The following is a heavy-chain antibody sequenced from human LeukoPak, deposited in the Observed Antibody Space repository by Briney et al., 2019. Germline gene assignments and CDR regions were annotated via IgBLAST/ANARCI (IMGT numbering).Heavy chain of an antibody. CDR2: IKQDGSEK. V-gene: IGHV3-7*01. Sequence: GSLRLSCAASGFTFSSYWMSWVRQAPGKGLEWVANIKQDGSEKYYVDSVKGRFTISRDNAKNSLYLQMNSLRAEDTAVYYCARDRYCSSTSCLKSSIFDYWGQGTLVTVSS. J-gene: IGHJ4*02. CDR1: GFTFSSYW. CDR3: ARDRYCSSTSCLKSSIFDY. D-gene: IGHD2-2*01.